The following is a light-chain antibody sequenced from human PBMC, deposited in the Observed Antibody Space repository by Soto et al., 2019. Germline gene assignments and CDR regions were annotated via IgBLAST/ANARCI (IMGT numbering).Light chain of an antibody. V-gene: IGLV1-51*01. J-gene: IGLJ2*01. CDR2: DTN. Sequence: QSVLTQPPSVSAAPGQKVTISCSGRSSNIGNNYVSWYQQLPGTAPKLLIYDTNKRPSGIPDRFFGSKSGTSATLGITGLQTGDEADYYCGAWDSSLSVAVFGGGTKVTVL. CDR1: SSNIGNNY. CDR3: GAWDSSLSVAV.